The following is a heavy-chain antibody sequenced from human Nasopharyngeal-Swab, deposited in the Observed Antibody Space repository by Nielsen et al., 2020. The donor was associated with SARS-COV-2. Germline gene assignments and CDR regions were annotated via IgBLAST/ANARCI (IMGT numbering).Heavy chain of an antibody. D-gene: IGHD3-10*01. V-gene: IGHV3-11*06. J-gene: IGHJ6*03. Sequence: WVRQPPGKGLEWASYISSSSSYTNYADSVKGRFIISRDNAKNSLYLQMNSLRAEDTAVYYCARETGRITMVRGVIILDYMDVWGKGTTVTVSS. CDR2: ISSSSSYT. CDR3: ARETGRITMVRGVIILDYMDV.